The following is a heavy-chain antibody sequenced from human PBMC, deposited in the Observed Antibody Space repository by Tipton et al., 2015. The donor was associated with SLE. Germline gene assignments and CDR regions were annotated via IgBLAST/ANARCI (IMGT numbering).Heavy chain of an antibody. D-gene: IGHD3-10*01. J-gene: IGHJ1*01. V-gene: IGHV4-61*01. CDR1: GYSISSGYY. CDR3: ARGDGSGA. Sequence: TLSLTCTVSGYSISSGYYWSWIRQPPGKGLEWIGYIYYSGSTNYNPSLKSRVTISVDTSKNQFSLKLSSVTAADTAVYYCARGDGSGAWGQGTLVTVSS. CDR2: IYYSGST.